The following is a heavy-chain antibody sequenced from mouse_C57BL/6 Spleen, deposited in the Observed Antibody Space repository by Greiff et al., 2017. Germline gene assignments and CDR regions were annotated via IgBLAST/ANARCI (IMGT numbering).Heavy chain of an antibody. CDR3: ASAWDAVERYYFDY. CDR2: INPDSSTI. J-gene: IGHJ2*01. Sequence: EVQLQQSGGGLVQPGGSLKLSCAASGIDFSRYWMSWVRRAPGKGLEWIGEINPDSSTINYAPSLKEKFIISRDNAKNTLYLQMSKVRTEDTALYYCASAWDAVERYYFDYWGQGTTLTVSS. CDR1: GIDFSRYW. D-gene: IGHD4-1*01. V-gene: IGHV4-1*01.